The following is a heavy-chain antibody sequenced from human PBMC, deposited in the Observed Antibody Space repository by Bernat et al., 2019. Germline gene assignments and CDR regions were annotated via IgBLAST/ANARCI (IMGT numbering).Heavy chain of an antibody. CDR1: GFTFSSYA. D-gene: IGHD6-19*01. J-gene: IGHJ3*02. CDR2: ISYDGSNK. Sequence: QVQLVESGGGVVQPGRSLRLSCAASGFTFSSYAMHWVRQAPGKGLEWVAVISYDGSNKYYADSAKGRFTISRDNPKNTLYLQMNSLRAEDTAVYYCANGAGYRSGWVDAFDIWGQGTMVTVSS. CDR3: ANGAGYRSGWVDAFDI. V-gene: IGHV3-30-3*01.